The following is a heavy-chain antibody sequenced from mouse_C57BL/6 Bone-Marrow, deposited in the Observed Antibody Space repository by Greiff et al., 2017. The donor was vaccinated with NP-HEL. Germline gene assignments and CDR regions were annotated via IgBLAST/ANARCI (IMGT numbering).Heavy chain of an antibody. V-gene: IGHV1-76*01. D-gene: IGHD1-1*01. CDR2: IYPGSGNT. Sequence: VQRVESGAELVRPGASVKLSCKASGYTFTDYYINWVKQRPGQGLEWIARIYPGSGNTYYNEKFKGKATLTAEKSSSTAYMQLSSLTSEDSAVYCCARGLSYYYGSYWGQGTTLTVSS. CDR3: ARGLSYYYGSY. CDR1: GYTFTDYY. J-gene: IGHJ2*01.